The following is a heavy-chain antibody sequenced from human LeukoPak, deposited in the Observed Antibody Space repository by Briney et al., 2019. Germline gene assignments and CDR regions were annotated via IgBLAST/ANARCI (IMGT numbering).Heavy chain of an antibody. V-gene: IGHV3-7*01. J-gene: IGHJ4*02. CDR3: ARPELPGWSVLFDF. D-gene: IGHD2-15*01. CDR1: GFTFSNYW. Sequence: GGSLRLSCAASGFTFSNYWMSWVRQAPGKGLGWVANINQDGSETYYADSVKGRFTMSRDNAKNSLDLQMNSLRAEDTAVYYCARPELPGWSVLFDFWGQGTLVTVSS. CDR2: INQDGSET.